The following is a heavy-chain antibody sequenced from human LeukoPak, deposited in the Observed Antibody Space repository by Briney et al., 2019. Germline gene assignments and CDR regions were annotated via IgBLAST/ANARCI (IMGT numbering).Heavy chain of an antibody. CDR2: ISTSGST. J-gene: IGHJ4*02. Sequence: SETLSLTCTVSGGSISFYYWTWIRQSAGKGLEWIGHISTSGSTTYNPSLKSRVTMSVDTSKNQFSLKLRSVTAADTAVYYCAREATIVGATIIWGQGTLVTVSS. CDR1: GGSISFYY. D-gene: IGHD1-26*01. V-gene: IGHV4-4*07. CDR3: AREATIVGATII.